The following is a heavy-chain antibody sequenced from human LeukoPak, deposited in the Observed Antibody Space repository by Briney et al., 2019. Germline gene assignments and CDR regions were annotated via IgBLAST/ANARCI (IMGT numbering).Heavy chain of an antibody. V-gene: IGHV3-23*01. J-gene: IGHJ4*02. Sequence: GGSLRLSCAASGFTFSSYAMSWVRQAPGKGLEWVSVISGSGGRTYYADSVKGRFTVSRDNFKNTLYLQMNSLRAEDTAVYYCAKAGSHYYDSSGYHQFDYWGQGTLVNVSS. CDR3: AKAGSHYYDSSGYHQFDY. CDR1: GFTFSSYA. CDR2: ISGSGGRT. D-gene: IGHD3-22*01.